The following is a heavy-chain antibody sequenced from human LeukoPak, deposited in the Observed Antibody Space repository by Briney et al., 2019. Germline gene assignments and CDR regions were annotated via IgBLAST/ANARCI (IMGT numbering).Heavy chain of an antibody. Sequence: QSGGTLRLSCAASGFTFSSYGMSWVRQAPGKGLEWVSAISGSGGSTYYADSVKGRFTISRDNSKNTLYLQMNSLRAEDTAVYYCAKGVRSSTRGRGYYYYMDVWGKGTTVTISS. D-gene: IGHD2-2*01. CDR1: GFTFSSYG. CDR3: AKGVRSSTRGRGYYYYMDV. V-gene: IGHV3-23*01. J-gene: IGHJ6*03. CDR2: ISGSGGST.